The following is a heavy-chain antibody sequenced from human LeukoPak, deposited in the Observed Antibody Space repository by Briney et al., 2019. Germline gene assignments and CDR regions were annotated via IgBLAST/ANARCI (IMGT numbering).Heavy chain of an antibody. V-gene: IGHV3-7*03. J-gene: IGHJ4*02. CDR1: GFTFSSYW. CDR2: IKRDGSEK. D-gene: IGHD6-19*01. Sequence: GGSLRLSCAASGFTFSSYWMNWVRQAPGKGLEWVANIKRDGSEKYYVDSVKGRFTISRDNAKNSLDLQMNSLRVEDTAVYYCARLGPASSGWPESFDYWGQGTLVTVSS. CDR3: ARLGPASSGWPESFDY.